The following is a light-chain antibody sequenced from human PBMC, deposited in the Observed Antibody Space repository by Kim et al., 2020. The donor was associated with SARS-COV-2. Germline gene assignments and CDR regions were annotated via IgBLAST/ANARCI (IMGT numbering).Light chain of an antibody. CDR3: QQYGNSPET. V-gene: IGKV3-20*01. CDR2: GAS. CDR1: QSVSGSH. J-gene: IGKJ1*01. Sequence: EIVLTQSPGSLSLSPGERATLSCRASQSVSGSHLAWYQQKPGRAPRLVIYGASRRATGIPDRFSGSGSGTDFTLTISRLEPEDFAVYSCQQYGNSPETFGQGTKVDIK.